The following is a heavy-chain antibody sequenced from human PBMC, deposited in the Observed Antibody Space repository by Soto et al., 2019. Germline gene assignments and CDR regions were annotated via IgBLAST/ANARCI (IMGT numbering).Heavy chain of an antibody. Sequence: QVHLVQSGAEVKKPGASVKVSCKGSGYAFTTYGITWVRQAPGQGLEWMGWISAHNGNTNYAQKLQGRVTVTRDTSTSTAYMELRSLRSDDPAVYYCARGRSGDYWGQGALVTVAS. CDR1: GYAFTTYG. CDR3: ARGRSGDY. CDR2: ISAHNGNT. J-gene: IGHJ4*02. V-gene: IGHV1-18*01.